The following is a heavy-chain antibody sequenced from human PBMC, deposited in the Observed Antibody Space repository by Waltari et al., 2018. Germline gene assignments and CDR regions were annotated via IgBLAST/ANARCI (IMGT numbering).Heavy chain of an antibody. CDR2: IYIGGTT. J-gene: IGHJ6*02. CDR3: ARDHYGRSGMDV. CDR1: GFTVSSNY. V-gene: IGHV3-53*01. D-gene: IGHD4-17*01. Sequence: EVQLVESGGGLIQPGGSLRLSCAASGFTVSSNYMSWVRQAPGKGLEWVSFIYIGGTTYYADSVKGRFTISRDNSKNTLYLQMNSLRVEDTAVYYCARDHYGRSGMDVWGQGTTVTVSS.